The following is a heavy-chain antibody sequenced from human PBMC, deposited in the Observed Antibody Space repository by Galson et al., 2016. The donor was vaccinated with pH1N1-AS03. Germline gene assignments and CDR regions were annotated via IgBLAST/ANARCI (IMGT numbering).Heavy chain of an antibody. Sequence: SLRLSCAASGFGFSFSRYSVNWVRQAPGKGLEWVSPISSSSIYIYSADSVKGRFTTSRDNAKNSVYLQMNSLRAEDTAVYYCASASGDAYSYGPDYFYYTMDVWGKGTTVTVSS. D-gene: IGHD5-18*01. CDR1: GFGFSFSRYS. V-gene: IGHV3-21*01. J-gene: IGHJ6*03. CDR3: ASASGDAYSYGPDYFYYTMDV. CDR2: ISSSSIYI.